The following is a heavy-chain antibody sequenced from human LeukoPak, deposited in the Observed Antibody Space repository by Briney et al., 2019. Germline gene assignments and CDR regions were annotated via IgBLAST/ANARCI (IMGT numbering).Heavy chain of an antibody. D-gene: IGHD6-13*01. CDR2: IIPIFGTA. V-gene: IGHV1-69*13. Sequence: SVKVSCKASGGTFSSYAISWVRQAPGQGLEWMGGIIPIFGTANYAQKFQGRVTITADESTSTAYMELSSLRSEDTAVYYCVAEAAAAGGHWFDPWGQGTPVTVSS. J-gene: IGHJ5*02. CDR3: VAEAAAAGGHWFDP. CDR1: GGTFSSYA.